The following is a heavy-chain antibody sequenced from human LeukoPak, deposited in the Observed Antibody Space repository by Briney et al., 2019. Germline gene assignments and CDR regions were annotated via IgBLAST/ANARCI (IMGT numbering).Heavy chain of an antibody. D-gene: IGHD6-19*01. CDR1: GYSFTSYW. V-gene: IGHV5-51*01. CDR2: IYLGDSDT. Sequence: GESLKISCKGSGYSFTSYWIGWVRQMPGKGLEWMGIIYLGDSDTRYSPSFRGQVTISADKSISTAYLQWSSLKASDTAMYYCASAEAEYSSGWYYFDYWGQGTLVSVSP. J-gene: IGHJ4*02. CDR3: ASAEAEYSSGWYYFDY.